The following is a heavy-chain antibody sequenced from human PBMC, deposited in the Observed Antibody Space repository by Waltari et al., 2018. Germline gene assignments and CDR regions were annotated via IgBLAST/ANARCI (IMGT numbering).Heavy chain of an antibody. CDR2: SIPILGIA. J-gene: IGHJ4*02. CDR3: ARDWANTIYEEGPFDY. Sequence: QVQLVQSGAEVKKPGSSVKVSCKASGGTFSSYTISWVRQAPGQGLEWMGRSIPILGIANYAQKFQGRVTITADKSTSTAYMELSSLRSEDTAVYYCARDWANTIYEEGPFDYWGQGTLVTVSS. D-gene: IGHD5-12*01. V-gene: IGHV1-69*08. CDR1: GGTFSSYT.